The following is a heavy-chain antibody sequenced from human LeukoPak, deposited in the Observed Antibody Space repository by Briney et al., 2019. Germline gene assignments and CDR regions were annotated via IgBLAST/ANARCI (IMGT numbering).Heavy chain of an antibody. Sequence: SETLSLTCTVSGYSISSGYYWGWIRQPPGKGLEWIGSIYHSGSTYYNPSLKSRVTISVDTSKNQFSLKLSSVTAADTAVYYCARGPVLDFWGQGTLVTVSS. CDR2: IYHSGST. CDR1: GYSISSGYY. J-gene: IGHJ4*02. CDR3: ARGPVLDF. V-gene: IGHV4-38-2*02. D-gene: IGHD3-3*01.